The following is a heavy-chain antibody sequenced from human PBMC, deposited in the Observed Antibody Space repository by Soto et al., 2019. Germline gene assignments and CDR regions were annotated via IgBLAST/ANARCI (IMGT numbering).Heavy chain of an antibody. CDR1: GGTCSSYA. CDR2: IIPIFGTA. V-gene: IGHV1-69*01. CDR3: ARVFGDDYGDLYYFDY. J-gene: IGHJ4*02. Sequence: QVQLVQSGAEVKKPGSSVKVSCKASGGTCSSYAISWVRQAPGQGLEWMGGIIPIFGTANYAQKFQGRVTITADESTSTAYMELSSLRSEDTAVYYCARVFGDDYGDLYYFDYWGQGTLVTVSS. D-gene: IGHD4-17*01.